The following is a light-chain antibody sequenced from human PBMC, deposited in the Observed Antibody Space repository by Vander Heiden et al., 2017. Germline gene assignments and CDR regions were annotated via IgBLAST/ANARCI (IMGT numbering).Light chain of an antibody. J-gene: IGKJ4*01. CDR3: QHYDNLPLT. V-gene: IGKV1-33*01. CDR2: DAS. Sequence: DIQMTPSPSSLSASVGDRVTITCQASQDITNYLNWYQQKPGKAPKLLIYDASNLETGVPSRFSGSGSGTDFTFTISSMQPEDFATYYCQHYDNLPLTFGGGTKVEIK. CDR1: QDITNY.